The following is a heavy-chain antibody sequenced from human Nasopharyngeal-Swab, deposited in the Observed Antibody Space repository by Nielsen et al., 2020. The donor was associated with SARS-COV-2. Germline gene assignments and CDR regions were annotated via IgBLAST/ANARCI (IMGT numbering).Heavy chain of an antibody. CDR3: ATHPRGQLDPFDY. CDR1: GASITTSY. Sequence: SETLSLTCTVSGASITTSYWSWIRQPPGKGLEWIGYIHYSGSTNYNPSLKSRVTISKDTSKTQFSLNLNSVTAADTAVYYCATHPRGQLDPFDYWGQGSLVTVSS. CDR2: IHYSGST. V-gene: IGHV4-59*08. J-gene: IGHJ4*02. D-gene: IGHD6-13*01.